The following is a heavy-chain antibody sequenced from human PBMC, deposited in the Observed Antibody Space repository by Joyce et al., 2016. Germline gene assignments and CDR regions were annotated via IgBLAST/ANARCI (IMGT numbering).Heavy chain of an antibody. CDR3: AGGILTGYFDY. CDR1: GFTFSNYG. Sequence: QGQLVESGGGVVQPGRSLRLSCAASGFTFSNYGMHWVRQAPGKGLGWVAVISYDGSNKHDGDSVKGRFTSSRDNCKNTLYLQMNSLRAEDTAVYYCAGGILTGYFDYWGQGTLVTVSS. CDR2: ISYDGSNK. D-gene: IGHD3-9*01. J-gene: IGHJ4*02. V-gene: IGHV3-30*03.